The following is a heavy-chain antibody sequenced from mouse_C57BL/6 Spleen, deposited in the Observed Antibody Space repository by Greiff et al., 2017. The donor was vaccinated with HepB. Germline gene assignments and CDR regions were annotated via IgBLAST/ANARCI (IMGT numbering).Heavy chain of an antibody. CDR2: IYPGDGDT. CDR3: AREGNWAFAY. V-gene: IGHV1-82*01. J-gene: IGHJ3*01. Sequence: QVQLQQSGPELVKPGASVKISCKASGYAFSSSWMNWVKQRPGKGLEWIGRIYPGDGDTNYNEKFKGKATLTADKSSSTAYMQLSSLTSEDSAVYFCAREGNWAFAYWGQGTLVTFSA. CDR1: GYAFSSSW. D-gene: IGHD4-1*01.